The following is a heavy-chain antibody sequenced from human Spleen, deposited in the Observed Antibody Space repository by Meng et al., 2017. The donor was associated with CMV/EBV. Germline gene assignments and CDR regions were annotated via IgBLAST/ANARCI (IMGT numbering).Heavy chain of an antibody. J-gene: IGHJ4*02. V-gene: IGHV1-69*10. CDR2: IIPILGLS. Sequence: SVKVSCKASGGTFGSNALSWVRQAPGQGLEWMGGIIPILGLSTYAQRFQGRVTITADKSTGTGYMEVPSLRFDDTAVYYCARERANTRWLDYWGQGTLVTVSS. CDR1: GGTFGSNA. CDR3: ARERANTRWLDY. D-gene: IGHD6-19*01.